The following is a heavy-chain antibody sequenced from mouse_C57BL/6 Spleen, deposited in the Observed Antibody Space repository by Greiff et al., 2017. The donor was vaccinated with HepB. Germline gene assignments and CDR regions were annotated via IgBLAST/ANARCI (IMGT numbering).Heavy chain of an antibody. J-gene: IGHJ4*01. V-gene: IGHV7-1*01. CDR3: ARDHLITGAMDY. CDR2: SRNKANDYTT. D-gene: IGHD2-4*01. CDR1: GFTFSDFY. Sequence: EVKLMESGGGLVQSGRSLRLSCATSGFTFSDFYMEWVRQAPGKGLEWIAASRNKANDYTTEYSASVKGRFIVSRDTSQSILYLQMNALRAEDTAIYYCARDHLITGAMDYWGQGTSVTVSS.